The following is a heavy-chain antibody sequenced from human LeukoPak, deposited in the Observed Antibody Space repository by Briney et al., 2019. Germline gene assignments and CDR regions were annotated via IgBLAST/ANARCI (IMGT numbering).Heavy chain of an antibody. V-gene: IGHV3-66*01. D-gene: IGHD3-10*01. CDR2: IYSGDST. Sequence: PGGSLRLSCAASGFTVSSNYMSWVRQAPGRGLEWVSVIYSGDSTCYADSVKGRFTISRDNSKNTLFPQMNSLRAGDTAVYYCARGTVTMVDYWGQGTLVTVSS. CDR1: GFTVSSNY. J-gene: IGHJ4*02. CDR3: ARGTVTMVDY.